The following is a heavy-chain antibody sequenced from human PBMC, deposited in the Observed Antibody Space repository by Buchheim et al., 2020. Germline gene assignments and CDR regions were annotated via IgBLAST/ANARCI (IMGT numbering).Heavy chain of an antibody. D-gene: IGHD3-3*01. CDR3: ARTAVLRFLEWLLSS. CDR2: ISYDGSNK. Sequence: QVQLVESGGGVVQPGRSLRLSCAASGFTFSSYAMHWVRQAPGKGLEWVAVISYDGSNKYYADSVKGRFTISRDNSQNTLYLQMNSLRAEDTAVYYCARTAVLRFLEWLLSSWGQGTL. V-gene: IGHV3-30-3*01. CDR1: GFTFSSYA. J-gene: IGHJ4*02.